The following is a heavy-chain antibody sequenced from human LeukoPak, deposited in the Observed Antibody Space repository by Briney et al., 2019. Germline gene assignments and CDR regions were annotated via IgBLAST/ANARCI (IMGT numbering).Heavy chain of an antibody. D-gene: IGHD1-1*01. CDR2: MDPSGSHK. Sequence: GGSLRLSCAASEFIFNRSWMNWVRQAPGKGLEWEANMDPSGSHKRYVDSVKGRFTISKDNPGTSLYLDMYDLRAEDTAIYYCAIWTSGNYWGQGTLVTVSS. J-gene: IGHJ4*02. CDR1: EFIFNRSW. CDR3: AIWTSGNY. V-gene: IGHV3-7*01.